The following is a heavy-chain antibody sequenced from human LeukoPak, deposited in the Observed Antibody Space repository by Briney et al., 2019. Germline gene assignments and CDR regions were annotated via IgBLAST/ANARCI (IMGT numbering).Heavy chain of an antibody. CDR1: GGSISSGGYY. CDR3: ARHALYYDFWSGYHPNWFDP. CDR2: IYYSGST. V-gene: IGHV4-31*03. D-gene: IGHD3-3*01. J-gene: IGHJ5*02. Sequence: SQTLSLTCTVSGGSISSGGYYWSWIRQHPGKGLEWIGYIYYSGSTYYNPSLKSRVTISVDTSKNQFSLKLSSVTAADTAVYYCARHALYYDFWSGYHPNWFDPWGQGTLVTVSS.